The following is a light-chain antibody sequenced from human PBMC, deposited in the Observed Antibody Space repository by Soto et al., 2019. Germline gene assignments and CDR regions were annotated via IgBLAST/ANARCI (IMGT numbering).Light chain of an antibody. CDR1: KSVSSN. V-gene: IGKV3D-15*01. Sequence: EIVMTQSPATLSVSPGERATLSCRASKSVSSNLAWYQQKPGQAPRLLIYGASTRATGIPARFSGSGSGTEFTLTISSLQSEDFAVYYCHQYNNWPMTFGQGTKVEIK. J-gene: IGKJ1*01. CDR2: GAS. CDR3: HQYNNWPMT.